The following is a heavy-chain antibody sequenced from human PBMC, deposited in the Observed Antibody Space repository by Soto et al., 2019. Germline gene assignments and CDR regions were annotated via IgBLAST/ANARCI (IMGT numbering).Heavy chain of an antibody. V-gene: IGHV3-23*01. CDR1: GFTLSSYV. Sequence: EVQLLESGGGLVQPGGSLRLSCAASGFTLSSYVMSWVRQAPGKGLEWVSAIRGSGGSTYYADSVKGRFTISRDNSNNTLYLRMNSLGAEDTAVYYGAGAPPERLGAFEFWGQGTMVTVS. J-gene: IGHJ3*01. CDR2: IRGSGGST. D-gene: IGHD3-3*01. CDR3: AGAPPERLGAFEF.